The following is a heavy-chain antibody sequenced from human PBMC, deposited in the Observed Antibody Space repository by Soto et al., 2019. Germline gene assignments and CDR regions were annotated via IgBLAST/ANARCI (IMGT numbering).Heavy chain of an antibody. D-gene: IGHD3-9*01. V-gene: IGHV4-30-4*01. CDR1: GVSVSSGDYY. J-gene: IGHJ3*02. Sequence: SETLSLTCTVSGVSVSSGDYYWSWIRQPPGKGLEWIGYIYYTGRTYYNPSLKGRVIISVDTSKNQFSLKLSSVTAAEKAMYYCARAHYDILTGYPTHAFDIWGRETMVTVSS. CDR2: IYYTGRT. CDR3: ARAHYDILTGYPTHAFDI.